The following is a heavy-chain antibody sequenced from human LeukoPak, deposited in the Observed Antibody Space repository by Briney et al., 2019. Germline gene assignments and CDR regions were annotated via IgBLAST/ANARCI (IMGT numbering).Heavy chain of an antibody. J-gene: IGHJ6*02. V-gene: IGHV3-48*04. Sequence: GGSLRLSCAASGFTFSSYWMSWVRQAPGKGLEWVSYISSSGSTIYYADSVKGRFTISRDNAKNSLYLQMNSLRAEDTAVYYCARDLGIVSYYGMDVWGQGTTVTVSS. D-gene: IGHD1-26*01. CDR3: ARDLGIVSYYGMDV. CDR1: GFTFSSYW. CDR2: ISSSGSTI.